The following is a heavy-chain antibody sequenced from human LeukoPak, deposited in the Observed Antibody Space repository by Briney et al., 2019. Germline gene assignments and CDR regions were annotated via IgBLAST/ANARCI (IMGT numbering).Heavy chain of an antibody. CDR1: GYTITSSD. CDR3: ARGFFSGSSGPDY. J-gene: IGHJ4*02. Sequence: ASVKVSCKASGYTITSSDVNWVRQATGQGLEWMGWMNPNSGNTGYAQRFQGRVTMTRNTSISTAYMELSRLRSDDTAVYYCARGFFSGSSGPDYWGQGTLVTVSS. V-gene: IGHV1-8*01. CDR2: MNPNSGNT. D-gene: IGHD3-10*01.